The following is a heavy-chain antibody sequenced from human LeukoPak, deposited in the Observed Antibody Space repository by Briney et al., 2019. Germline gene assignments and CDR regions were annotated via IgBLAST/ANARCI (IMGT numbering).Heavy chain of an antibody. Sequence: GGSLRLSCEVSGFTFSSYWMNWVRQAPGKGLEWVANIKKDGSEKNYVDSVKGRFTISRDNAKNSLYLQMNSLRPEDTAVYYCAREYLNWFDPWGQGTLVTVSS. CDR1: GFTFSSYW. V-gene: IGHV3-7*01. CDR2: IKKDGSEK. D-gene: IGHD2-2*02. CDR3: AREYLNWFDP. J-gene: IGHJ5*02.